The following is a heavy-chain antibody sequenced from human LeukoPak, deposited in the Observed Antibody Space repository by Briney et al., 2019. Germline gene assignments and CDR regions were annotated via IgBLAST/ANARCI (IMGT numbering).Heavy chain of an antibody. Sequence: GGSLRFSCAVSGFRASDYYMSWVRQAPGKGLEWVALIRGSGDTFYGDSVKGRFTISRDDSKNTVYLRMNSLRVEDTAVYFCARDRAATQDWVEFDPWGQGTLVTVSS. CDR2: IRGSGDT. J-gene: IGHJ5*02. CDR3: ARDRAATQDWVEFDP. D-gene: IGHD2-15*01. V-gene: IGHV3-66*01. CDR1: GFRASDYY.